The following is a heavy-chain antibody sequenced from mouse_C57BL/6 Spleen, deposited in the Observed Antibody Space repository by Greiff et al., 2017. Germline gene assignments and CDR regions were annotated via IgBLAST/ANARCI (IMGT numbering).Heavy chain of an antibody. J-gene: IGHJ4*01. CDR1: GFTFSDYY. CDR3: AAGTSNYYAMDY. Sequence: EVMLVESGGGLVQPGGSLKLSCAASGFTFSDYYMYWVRQTPEKRLEWVAYISNGGGSTYYPDTVKGRFTISRDNAKNTLYLQMSRLKSEDTAMYYCAAGTSNYYAMDYWGQGTSVTVSS. D-gene: IGHD4-1*01. CDR2: ISNGGGST. V-gene: IGHV5-12*01.